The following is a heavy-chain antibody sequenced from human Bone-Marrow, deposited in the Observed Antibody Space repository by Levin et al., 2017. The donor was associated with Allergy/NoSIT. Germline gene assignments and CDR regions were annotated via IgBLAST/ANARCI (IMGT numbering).Heavy chain of an antibody. CDR1: GYTFPNYW. V-gene: IGHV5-51*01. CDR2: IYPHDSHV. CDR3: ARPPTAHYPQEHCQR. J-gene: IGHJ1*01. D-gene: IGHD1/OR15-1a*01. Sequence: GESLKISCKGSGYTFPNYWIGWVRQMPGKGLEWMGSIYPHDSHVKYSPSFQGQVTFSADKSTSTAYLQWSSLKASDSAISFCARPPTAHYPQEHCQRWGQGTLVTVSS.